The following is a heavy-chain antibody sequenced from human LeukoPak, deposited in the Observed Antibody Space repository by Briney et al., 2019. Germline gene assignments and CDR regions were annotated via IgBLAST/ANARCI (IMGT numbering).Heavy chain of an antibody. Sequence: PSETLSLTCSVSGGSISSYYWSWIRQPAGKGLEWIGRIHSSGNTNYNPSLKSRVTMSVDTSNNQFSLKLSSVTAADTAVYYCARFARYRYDGTGAFDIWGQGTMVTVSS. CDR1: GGSISSYY. CDR3: ARFARYRYDGTGAFDI. CDR2: IHSSGNT. J-gene: IGHJ3*02. D-gene: IGHD3-22*01. V-gene: IGHV4-4*07.